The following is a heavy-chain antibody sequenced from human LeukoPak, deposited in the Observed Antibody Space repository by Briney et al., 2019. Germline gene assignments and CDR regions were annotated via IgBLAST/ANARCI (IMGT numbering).Heavy chain of an antibody. CDR3: AREVEYDILTGQHWFDP. J-gene: IGHJ5*02. CDR1: AFTVSSYS. V-gene: IGHV3-21*01. CDR2: ISSSSSYI. D-gene: IGHD3-9*01. Sequence: PGGSLRLSCAASAFTVSSYSINWVRQAPGKGLEWVSSISSSSSYIYYADSVKGRFTISRDNAKNSLYLQMNSLRAEDTAVYYCAREVEYDILTGQHWFDPWGQGTLVTVSS.